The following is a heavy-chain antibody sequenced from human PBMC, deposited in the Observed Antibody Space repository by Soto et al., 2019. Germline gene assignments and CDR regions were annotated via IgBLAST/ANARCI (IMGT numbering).Heavy chain of an antibody. CDR3: ARSCSSTSCYYYYGMDV. Sequence: QVQLVESGGGVVQPGRSLRLSCAASGFTFSSYGMHWVRQAPGKGLEWVAVIWYDGSNKYYADSLKGRFTISRDNSKNTLYLQMNSLRAEDTAVYYCARSCSSTSCYYYYGMDVWGQGTTVTVSS. CDR2: IWYDGSNK. D-gene: IGHD2-2*01. CDR1: GFTFSSYG. J-gene: IGHJ6*02. V-gene: IGHV3-33*01.